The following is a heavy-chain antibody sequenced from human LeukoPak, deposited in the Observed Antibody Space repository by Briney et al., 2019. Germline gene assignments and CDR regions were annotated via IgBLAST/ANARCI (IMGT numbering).Heavy chain of an antibody. Sequence: SETLSLTCTVSGGSISTYYWSWIRQPAGKGLEWIGRIYTSGSTNYNPSLKSRVTMSVDTSKNQFSLKLSSVTAADTAVYYCARSPAPFGYYRSGSSGWYFDLWGRGTLVTVSS. D-gene: IGHD3-10*01. J-gene: IGHJ2*01. CDR1: GGSISTYY. CDR2: IYTSGST. V-gene: IGHV4-4*07. CDR3: ARSPAPFGYYRSGSSGWYFDL.